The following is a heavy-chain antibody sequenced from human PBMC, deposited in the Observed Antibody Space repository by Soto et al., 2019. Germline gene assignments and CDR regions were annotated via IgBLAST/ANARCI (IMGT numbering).Heavy chain of an antibody. Sequence: QVRLQESGPGLVKPSETLSLTCVVSGAAISGYYWSWIRQPPGKGLEWIGFIYYSGSTTNYSPSLKNRVNISVDTSKNILSLRLGSVTAADTAIYYCVRDGRERQFDYWGQGTLVTVSS. CDR3: VRDGRERQFDY. D-gene: IGHD1-26*01. V-gene: IGHV4-59*01. J-gene: IGHJ4*02. CDR1: GAAISGYY. CDR2: IYYSGSTT.